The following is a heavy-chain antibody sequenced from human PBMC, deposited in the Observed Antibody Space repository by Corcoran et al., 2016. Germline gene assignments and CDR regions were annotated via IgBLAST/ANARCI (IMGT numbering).Heavy chain of an antibody. J-gene: IGHJ4*02. Sequence: QVQLQESGPGLVKPSQTLSLTCTVSGGSISSGGYYWSWIRQHPGKGLECIGYIYYSGSTYYNPSLKSRVTISVDTSKNQFSLKLSSVTAADTAVYYCARESISGCSGGSCVDYWGQGTLVTVSS. CDR1: GGSISSGGYY. CDR3: ARESISGCSGGSCVDY. V-gene: IGHV4-31*03. CDR2: IYYSGST. D-gene: IGHD2-15*01.